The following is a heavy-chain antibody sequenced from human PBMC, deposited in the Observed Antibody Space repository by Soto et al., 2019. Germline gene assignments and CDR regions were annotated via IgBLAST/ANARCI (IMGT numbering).Heavy chain of an antibody. CDR2: SSSTGNT. J-gene: IGHJ4*02. CDR3: ARPDSSSWAAVFDH. D-gene: IGHD6-13*01. Sequence: CILHETNKMLEWIGSSSSTGNTYFNSSLRTRVTIFVDTSKNQFSLKLDSVTAADTAVYFCARPDSSSWAAVFDHSGQGTLVTV. V-gene: IGHV4-39*01.